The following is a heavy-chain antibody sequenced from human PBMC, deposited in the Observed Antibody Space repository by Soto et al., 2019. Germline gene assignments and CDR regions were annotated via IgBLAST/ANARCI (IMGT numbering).Heavy chain of an antibody. J-gene: IGHJ4*02. CDR2: INPAGGTT. CDR3: ALKVVTYYDN. D-gene: IGHD2-21*02. CDR1: GYSFTSTY. V-gene: IGHV1-46*01. Sequence: QVQLVQSGAEVKKPGASVRISCRASGYSFTSTYVHWVRQAPGQGPEWMGIINPAGGTTYYAQKYQGRLTITSDTSTDTAFMDLTDLTSEDTAVYFCALKVVTYYDNWGQGTLLTVSS.